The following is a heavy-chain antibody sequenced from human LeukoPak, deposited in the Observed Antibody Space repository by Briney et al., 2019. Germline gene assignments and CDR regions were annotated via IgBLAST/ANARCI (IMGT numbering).Heavy chain of an antibody. V-gene: IGHV1-69*13. J-gene: IGHJ4*02. CDR2: IIPIFGTA. CDR3: ARDCDRSGYYCY. Sequence: ASVKVSCKASGGTFSSYAISWVRQAPGQGLEWMGGIIPIFGTANYAQKFQGRVTITADESTGTAYMELSSLRSDDTAVYYCARDCDRSGYYCYWGQGTLVTVSS. CDR1: GGTFSSYA. D-gene: IGHD3-22*01.